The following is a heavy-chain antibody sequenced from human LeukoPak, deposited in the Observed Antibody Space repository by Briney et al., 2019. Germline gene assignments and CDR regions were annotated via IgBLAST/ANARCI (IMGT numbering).Heavy chain of an antibody. CDR3: ARAGLVVVTAKKSDAFDV. CDR1: GFTFSSSW. CDR2: IKCDGSEK. V-gene: IGHV3-52*01. D-gene: IGHD2-21*02. Sequence: PGGSLRLSCAASGFTFSSSWMHWVCQAPEKGLEWVADIKCDGSEKYYVDSVKGRLTISRDNAKNSLYLQVNSLKTEDTAVYYCARAGLVVVTAKKSDAFDVWGQGTMVTVSS. J-gene: IGHJ3*01.